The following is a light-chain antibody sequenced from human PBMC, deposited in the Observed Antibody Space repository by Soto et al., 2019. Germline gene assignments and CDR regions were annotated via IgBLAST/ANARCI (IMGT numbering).Light chain of an antibody. CDR2: GAS. CDR1: ESVGSK. J-gene: IGKJ5*01. CDR3: QHHDNWPLIT. V-gene: IGKV3-15*01. Sequence: EIVMTQSPATLSVSPGERATLSCRASESVGSKVALYQQKPGQAPRVLIYGASIRATGIPARFSGSGSGTAFTLPISSLQSEDFALYYCQHHDNWPLITFGQGTRLEIK.